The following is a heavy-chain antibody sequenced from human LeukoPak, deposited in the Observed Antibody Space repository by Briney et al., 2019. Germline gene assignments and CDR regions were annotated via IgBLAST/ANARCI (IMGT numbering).Heavy chain of an antibody. J-gene: IGHJ4*02. V-gene: IGHV1-24*01. CDR2: FDPEDGET. CDR3: ATDGGEYSSSWSSFDY. Sequence: GASVKVSCKVSGYTLTELSMHWVRQAPGKGLEWMGGFDPEDGETIYAQKFQGRVTMTEDTSTDTAYMELSSLRSEDTAVYYCATDGGEYSSSWSSFDYWGQGTLVTVSS. CDR1: GYTLTELS. D-gene: IGHD6-13*01.